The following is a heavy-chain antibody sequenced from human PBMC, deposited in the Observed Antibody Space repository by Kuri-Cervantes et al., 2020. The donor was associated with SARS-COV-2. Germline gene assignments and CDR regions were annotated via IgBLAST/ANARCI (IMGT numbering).Heavy chain of an antibody. CDR3: AREQWLELDVFDI. D-gene: IGHD6-19*01. J-gene: IGHJ3*02. Sequence: GESLKISCAASGFSFSMYWMSWVRQAPGKGLEWVANIKKDGSEKYYVDSVKGRFTISRDNAKNSLYLQMNSLRAEDTAVYYCAREQWLELDVFDIWGQGTMVTVSS. CDR2: IKKDGSEK. CDR1: GFSFSMYW. V-gene: IGHV3-7*01.